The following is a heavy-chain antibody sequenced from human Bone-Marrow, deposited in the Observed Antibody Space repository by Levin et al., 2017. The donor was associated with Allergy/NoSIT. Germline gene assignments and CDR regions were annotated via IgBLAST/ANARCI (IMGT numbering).Heavy chain of an antibody. CDR2: IYYSGST. Sequence: SETLSLTCTVSGGTISSTSYYWGWIRQPPGKGLEWIGSIYYSGSTYYTPSLKSRVTMSVDTSKNEFSLRLSSVTAADTAVYYCARQCGATSCYSVGHWGQGTLVTVSS. CDR1: GGTISSTSYY. V-gene: IGHV4-39*01. D-gene: IGHD2-2*01. J-gene: IGHJ4*02. CDR3: ARQCGATSCYSVGH.